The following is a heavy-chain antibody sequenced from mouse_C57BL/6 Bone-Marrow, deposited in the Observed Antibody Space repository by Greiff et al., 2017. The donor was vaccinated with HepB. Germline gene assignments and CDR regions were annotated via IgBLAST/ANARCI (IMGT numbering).Heavy chain of an antibody. D-gene: IGHD2-1*01. CDR1: GFSLSTFGMG. CDR2: IWWDDDK. Sequence: QVTLKECGPGILQPSQTLSLTCSFSGFSLSTFGMGVGWIRQPSGKGLEWLAHIWWDDDKYYNPALKSRLTISKDTSKNQVFLKIANVDTADTATYYCARMIEGNYEGLAWFAYWGQGTLVTVSA. J-gene: IGHJ3*01. V-gene: IGHV8-8*01. CDR3: ARMIEGNYEGLAWFAY.